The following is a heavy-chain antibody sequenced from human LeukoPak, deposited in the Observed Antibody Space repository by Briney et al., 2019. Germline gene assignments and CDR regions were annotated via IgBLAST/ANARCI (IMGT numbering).Heavy chain of an antibody. CDR2: ISSSSRYT. J-gene: IGHJ3*02. CDR3: ARIQSYGFDI. V-gene: IGHV3-11*03. Sequence: GGSLRLSCAASGFTFSDYYMSWIRQAPGKGLEWGSYISSSSRYTNYADSVKGRFTISRDNAKNSLYLQMNSLRAEDTAVYYCARIQSYGFDIWGQGTMVTVSS. D-gene: IGHD4-11*01. CDR1: GFTFSDYY.